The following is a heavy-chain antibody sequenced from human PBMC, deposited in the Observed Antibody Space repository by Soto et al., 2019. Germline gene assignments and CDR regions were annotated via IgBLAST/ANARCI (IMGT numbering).Heavy chain of an antibody. Sequence: PGGSLRLSCAASGFTFSSYAMSWVRQAPGKGLEWVSAISGSGGSTYYADSVKGRFTISRDNSKNTLYLQMNSLRAEDTAVYYCAKDAEAYSSAPVGYFQHWGQGTLVTVSS. J-gene: IGHJ1*01. CDR2: ISGSGGST. V-gene: IGHV3-23*01. D-gene: IGHD6-25*01. CDR3: AKDAEAYSSAPVGYFQH. CDR1: GFTFSSYA.